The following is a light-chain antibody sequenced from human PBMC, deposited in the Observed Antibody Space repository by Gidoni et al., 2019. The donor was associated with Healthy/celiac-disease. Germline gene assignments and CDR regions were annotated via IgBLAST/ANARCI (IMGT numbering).Light chain of an antibody. J-gene: IGKJ4*01. V-gene: IGKV3-15*01. CDR3: QQYNNWPPLT. Sequence: ELVMTHSPATLSLSPGVRATLSRRASQSVSSNLAWYQQKPGQAPRLLIYGASTRANGIPARFSGSGSWTEFTLTISSLQSEDFAVYYCQQYNNWPPLTFGGGTKVEIK. CDR2: GAS. CDR1: QSVSSN.